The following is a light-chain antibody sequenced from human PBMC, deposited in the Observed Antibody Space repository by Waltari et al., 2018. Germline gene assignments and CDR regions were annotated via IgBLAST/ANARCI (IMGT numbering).Light chain of an antibody. J-gene: IGKJ3*01. V-gene: IGKV1-39*01. CDR1: QSISSY. Sequence: DIQMTQSPSSLPASVGDRVTITCRASQSISSYLNWYQQKPGNAPKLLIYAASSLQSGVPSRFSGSGSGTDFTLTISSLQPEDFGTYYCQQSYSTPRFTFGPGTKVEIK. CDR3: QQSYSTPRFT. CDR2: AAS.